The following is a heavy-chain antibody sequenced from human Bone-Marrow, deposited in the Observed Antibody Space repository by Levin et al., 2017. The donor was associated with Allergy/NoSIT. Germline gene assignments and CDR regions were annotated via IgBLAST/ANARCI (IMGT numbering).Heavy chain of an antibody. CDR2: ISGSGATT. Sequence: GGSLRLSCAASGFTFDLSAMSWVRQVPGRGREWVSSISGSGATTYYADSVKGRFTISRDNSKNRLSLRMKSLRADDTALYFCAKEAFVAPGNVDWFDSWGQGTLVTVSS. CDR3: AKEAFVAPGNVDWFDS. D-gene: IGHD6-13*01. J-gene: IGHJ5*01. V-gene: IGHV3-23*01. CDR1: GFTFDLSA.